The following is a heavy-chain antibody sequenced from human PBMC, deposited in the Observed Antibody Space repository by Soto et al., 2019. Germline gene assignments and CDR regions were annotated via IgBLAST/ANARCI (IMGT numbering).Heavy chain of an antibody. Sequence: GGSLRLSCTASGFTFNNKWMHWVRQAPGKGLVWLSRIDGAAATTNYADSVKGRFTISRDDAKNIVFLHVNGLTDEDTAVYYCARGGAMGVDYWGQGTLVTVSS. V-gene: IGHV3-74*01. CDR2: IDGAAATT. D-gene: IGHD1-26*01. J-gene: IGHJ4*02. CDR3: ARGGAMGVDY. CDR1: GFTFNNKW.